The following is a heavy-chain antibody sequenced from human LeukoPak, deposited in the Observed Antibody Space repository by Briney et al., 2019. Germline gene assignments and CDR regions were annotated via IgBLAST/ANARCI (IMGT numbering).Heavy chain of an antibody. CDR3: AKLGAGDYPYYFDF. D-gene: IGHD4-17*01. CDR2: VSGSGGKT. V-gene: IGHV3-23*01. CDR1: GFTFSDYY. Sequence: GGSLRLSCAASGFTFSDYYMSWVRQAPGKGLEWVSAISGSGVSAVSGSGGKTYYADSVKGRFTISRDSSKNKAFLQMSSLRAEDTAVYYCAKLGAGDYPYYFDFWGQGTLVAVSS. J-gene: IGHJ4*02.